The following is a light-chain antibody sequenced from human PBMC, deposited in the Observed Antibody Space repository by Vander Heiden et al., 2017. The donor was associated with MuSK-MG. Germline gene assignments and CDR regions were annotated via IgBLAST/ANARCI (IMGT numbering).Light chain of an antibody. CDR2: ATS. CDR3: QQDNDLHT. Sequence: EPVMTQSPDTLSVSPGDTATLSCTASQSVGSNLAWYQQTPGQAPRLIIYATSSRANGIPDRFSGSGSGTEFTLTSSSLQSEDFAVYFLQQDNDLHTFGRGTKVEIK. CDR1: QSVGSN. V-gene: IGKV3-15*01. J-gene: IGKJ1*01.